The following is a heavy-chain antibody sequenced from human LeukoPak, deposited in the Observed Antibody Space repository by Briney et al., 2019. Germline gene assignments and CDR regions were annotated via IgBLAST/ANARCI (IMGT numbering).Heavy chain of an antibody. V-gene: IGHV5-51*01. Sequence: GESLKISCKGSGYSFTSYWIGWVRQMPGKGLEWMGIMYPSDSDTRYSPSFQGQVTISADKSISTPSLQWRSLKAAAPAMFYCGRHEIVVVPAATHYYYYYYMDVWGKGTTVTVSS. D-gene: IGHD2-2*01. J-gene: IGHJ6*03. CDR3: GRHEIVVVPAATHYYYYYYMDV. CDR1: GYSFTSYW. CDR2: MYPSDSDT.